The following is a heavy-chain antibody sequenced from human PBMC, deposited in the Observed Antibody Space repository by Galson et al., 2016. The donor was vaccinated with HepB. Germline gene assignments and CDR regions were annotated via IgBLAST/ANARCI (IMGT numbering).Heavy chain of an antibody. Sequence: SLRLSCAASGITFSIYGMHWVRQAPGKGLEWVAVIWYDGSKKDYADSVKGRFTISRDNPKNTLYLQMNSLRAEDTAGYYCTRVRRPWGMGRKDAFDIWGQGTMVTVSS. CDR3: TRVRRPWGMGRKDAFDI. CDR2: IWYDGSKK. J-gene: IGHJ3*02. CDR1: GITFSIYG. D-gene: IGHD2-8*01. V-gene: IGHV3-33*01.